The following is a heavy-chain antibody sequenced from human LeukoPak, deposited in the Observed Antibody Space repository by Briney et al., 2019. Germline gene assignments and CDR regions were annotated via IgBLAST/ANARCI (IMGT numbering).Heavy chain of an antibody. CDR3: ARDKGYSYGLTGMDV. V-gene: IGHV3-30*03. CDR1: GFTFSSYG. CDR2: ISYDGTNK. J-gene: IGHJ6*02. Sequence: PGGSLRLSCAVSGFTFSSYGMHWVRQAPGKGLEWMAVISYDGTNKYYADSVKGRFTISRDNSKNTLYLQMNSLRAEDTAVYYCARDKGYSYGLTGMDVWGQGTTVTVSS. D-gene: IGHD5-18*01.